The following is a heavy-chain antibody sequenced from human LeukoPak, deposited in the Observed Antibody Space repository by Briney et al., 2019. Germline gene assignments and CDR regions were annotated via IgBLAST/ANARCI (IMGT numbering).Heavy chain of an antibody. J-gene: IGHJ5*02. CDR1: GGSISGYY. Sequence: SETLSLTCTVSGGSISGYYWSWIRQPPGKGLEWIGEINHSGSTNYNPSLKSRVTISVDTSKNQFSLKLSSVTAADTAVYYCARGYCSSTSCTRGHTRWFDPWGQGTLVTVSS. D-gene: IGHD2-2*01. CDR2: INHSGST. CDR3: ARGYCSSTSCTRGHTRWFDP. V-gene: IGHV4-34*01.